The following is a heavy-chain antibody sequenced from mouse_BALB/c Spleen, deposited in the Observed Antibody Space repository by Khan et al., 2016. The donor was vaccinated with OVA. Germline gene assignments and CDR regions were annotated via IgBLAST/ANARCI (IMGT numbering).Heavy chain of an antibody. V-gene: IGHV1S136*01. CDR1: GYTFTNYI. CDR3: ARDYGSSFWFAY. D-gene: IGHD1-1*01. J-gene: IGHJ3*01. CDR2: INPYNDGT. Sequence: VRLQQSGPELVKPGASVQMSCKASGYTFTNYIIHRVKQKPGQGLEWIGDINPYNDGTKYNEKFKGKATLTSDKSSSTAYMELSGLTSEDSAVYYCARDYGSSFWFAYWGQGTLVTVSA.